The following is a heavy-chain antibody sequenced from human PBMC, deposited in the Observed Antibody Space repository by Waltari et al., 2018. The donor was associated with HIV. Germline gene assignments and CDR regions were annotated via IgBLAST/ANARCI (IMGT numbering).Heavy chain of an antibody. Sequence: EVQLVESGGGLVKPGGYLRLSCAASGFTFSGHTMNWVRQAPGKGLGLVSSISSSGTYIYYVDSVQGRFTISRDNAKNSLYLQMNSLRVEDTAIYYCAKVDTHGYLPYNWGQGTLVTVSS. CDR3: AKVDTHGYLPYN. D-gene: IGHD5-12*01. V-gene: IGHV3-21*01. CDR2: ISSSGTYI. J-gene: IGHJ4*02. CDR1: GFTFSGHT.